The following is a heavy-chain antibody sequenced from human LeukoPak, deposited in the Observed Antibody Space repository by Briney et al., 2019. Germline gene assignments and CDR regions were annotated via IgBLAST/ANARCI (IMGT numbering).Heavy chain of an antibody. Sequence: GALRLSCAAAGFTVSSNYMSWVRQAPGKGLEWVSVIYSGGSTYYADSVKGRFTISRDNSKNTLYLQMNSLRAEDTAVYYCAKCFWSGYYTGYYFDYWGQGTLVTVSS. J-gene: IGHJ4*02. CDR2: IYSGGST. CDR3: AKCFWSGYYTGYYFDY. V-gene: IGHV3-53*01. D-gene: IGHD3-3*01. CDR1: GFTVSSNY.